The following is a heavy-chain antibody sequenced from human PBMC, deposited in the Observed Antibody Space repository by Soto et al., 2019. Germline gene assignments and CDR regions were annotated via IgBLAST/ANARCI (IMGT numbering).Heavy chain of an antibody. CDR1: GFTFTRYS. CDR2: ISSTTNYI. V-gene: IGHV3-21*01. Sequence: GALRLSCAASGFTFTRYSMNWVRQAPGKGLEWVSSISSTTNYIYYADSMKGRFTVSRDNAKNSVYLEMNSLSAEDTAVYYCARESEDLTSNFDYWGQGTLVTVSS. CDR3: ARESEDLTSNFDY. J-gene: IGHJ4*02.